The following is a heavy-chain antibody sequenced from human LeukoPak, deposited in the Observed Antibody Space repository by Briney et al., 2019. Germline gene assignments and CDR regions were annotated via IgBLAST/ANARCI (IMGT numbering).Heavy chain of an antibody. D-gene: IGHD3-3*01. CDR2: ISWNSGSI. V-gene: IGHV3-9*02. J-gene: IGHJ4*02. CDR1: GFASDDYA. CDR3: AKDKEGGTIFGVVTYFDY. Sequence: PGRSLRLSCAASGFASDDYAMHWVRQAPGKGLEWVSGISWNSGSIGYADSVKGRFTISRDNAKNSLYLQMNSLRAEDTALYYCAKDKEGGTIFGVVTYFDYWDQGTLVTVSS.